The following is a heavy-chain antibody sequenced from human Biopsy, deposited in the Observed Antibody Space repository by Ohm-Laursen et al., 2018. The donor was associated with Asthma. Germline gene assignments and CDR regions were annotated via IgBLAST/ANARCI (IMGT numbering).Heavy chain of an antibody. CDR3: ARAAITGIRGWFDH. V-gene: IGHV4-34*01. CDR1: GGYLTGHY. J-gene: IGHJ5*02. D-gene: IGHD1-20*01. Sequence: SDTLSLTCTVYGGYLTGHYWNWIRQPPGKGLEWIGEIDQSGYTNYNPSLKSRVTISADTSKNQFHLNLSSVTAADTAVYFCARAAITGIRGWFDHWGPGTLVTVSS. CDR2: IDQSGYT.